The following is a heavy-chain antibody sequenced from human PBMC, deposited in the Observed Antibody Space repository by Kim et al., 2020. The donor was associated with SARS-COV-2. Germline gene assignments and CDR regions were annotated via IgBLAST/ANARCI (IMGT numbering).Heavy chain of an antibody. Sequence: ASVKVSCKASGYTFTSYAMNWVRQAPGQGLEWMGWINTNTGNPTYAQGFTGRFVFPLGTSVSTAYLQISSLKAEDTAMYYCARDPLLWFGELPDYFDSWGQGTLVTVSS. CDR2: INTNTGNP. CDR3: ARDPLLWFGELPDYFDS. CDR1: GYTFTSYA. D-gene: IGHD3-10*01. J-gene: IGHJ4*02. V-gene: IGHV7-4-1*02.